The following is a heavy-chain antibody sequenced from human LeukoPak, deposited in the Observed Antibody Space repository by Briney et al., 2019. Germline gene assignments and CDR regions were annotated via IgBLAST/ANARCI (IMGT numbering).Heavy chain of an antibody. V-gene: IGHV4-59*08. CDR1: GGSISSYY. Sequence: PSETLSLTCTVSGGSISSYYWSWIRQPPGKGLEWIGYIYYSGSTNYNPSLKSRVTISVDTSKNQFSLKLSSVTAADTAVYYCARGDAAAGADYYYMDVWGKGTTVTVSS. CDR3: ARGDAAAGADYYYMDV. CDR2: IYYSGST. D-gene: IGHD6-13*01. J-gene: IGHJ6*03.